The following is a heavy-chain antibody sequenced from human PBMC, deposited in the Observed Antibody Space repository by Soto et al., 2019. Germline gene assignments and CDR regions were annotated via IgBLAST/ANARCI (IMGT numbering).Heavy chain of an antibody. J-gene: IGHJ3*02. D-gene: IGHD6-19*01. CDR2: ISSSGSTI. CDR1: GFTFSSYE. V-gene: IGHV3-48*03. CDR3: ARSIAVADDAFDI. Sequence: GGSLRLSCAASGFTFSSYEMNWVRQAPGKGLEWVSYISSSGSTIYYADSVKGRFTISRDNAKNSLHLQMNSLRAEDTAVYYCARSIAVADDAFDIWGQGAMVTVSS.